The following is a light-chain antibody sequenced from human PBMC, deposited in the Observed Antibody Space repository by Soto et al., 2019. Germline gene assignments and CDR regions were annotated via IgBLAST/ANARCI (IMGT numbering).Light chain of an antibody. J-gene: IGKJ4*01. CDR3: QQAIHFPLA. CDR1: QGIDNW. V-gene: IGKV1-12*01. Sequence: DIQMTQSPSSVSASVGDSVTITCRASQGIDNWLAWYQQKPGMAPKLLISAASNLQSGVPTRFRCSGSGTDFTLTINSLQPEDFATYFCQQAIHFPLAFGGGTKVEI. CDR2: AAS.